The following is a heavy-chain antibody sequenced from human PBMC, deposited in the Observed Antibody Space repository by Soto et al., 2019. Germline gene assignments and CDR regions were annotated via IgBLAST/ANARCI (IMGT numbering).Heavy chain of an antibody. Sequence: GGSLRLSCAASGFTFSSYGMHWVRQAPGKGLEWVAVISYDGSNKYYADSVKGRFTISRDNSKNTLYLQMNSLRAEVTAVYYCAKDGFDSSGYYYYYYYYYGMDVWGQGTTVTVSS. V-gene: IGHV3-30*18. CDR2: ISYDGSNK. D-gene: IGHD3-22*01. CDR1: GFTFSSYG. CDR3: AKDGFDSSGYYYYYYYYYGMDV. J-gene: IGHJ6*02.